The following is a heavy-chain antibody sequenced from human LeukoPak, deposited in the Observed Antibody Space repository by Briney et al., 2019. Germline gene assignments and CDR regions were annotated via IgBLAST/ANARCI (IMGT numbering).Heavy chain of an antibody. D-gene: IGHD6-19*01. CDR3: ARGHSSGDDY. CDR1: GGSISSSSYY. J-gene: IGHJ4*02. Sequence: SETLSLTCTVSGGSISSSSYYWGWIRQPPGKGLEWIGSIYYSGSTYYNPSLKSRVTISVDTSKNQFSLKLSSVTAADTAVYYCARGHSSGDDYWGQGTLVTVSS. CDR2: IYYSGST. V-gene: IGHV4-39*07.